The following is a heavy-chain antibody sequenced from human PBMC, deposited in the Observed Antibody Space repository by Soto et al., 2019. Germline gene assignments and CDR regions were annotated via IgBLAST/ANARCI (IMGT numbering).Heavy chain of an antibody. V-gene: IGHV4-39*01. CDR1: GGSISSSSYY. D-gene: IGHD1-26*01. CDR2: IYYSGNT. Sequence: QLQLQESGPGLVKSSETLSLTCTVSGGSISSSSYYWGWIRQSPGKGLEWIGSIYYSGNTYYNPSLKSRVTLSVDTSKNQFSGRLSSVTAADTAVYYCASVVGAITRFDYWGQGTLVTVSS. CDR3: ASVVGAITRFDY. J-gene: IGHJ4*02.